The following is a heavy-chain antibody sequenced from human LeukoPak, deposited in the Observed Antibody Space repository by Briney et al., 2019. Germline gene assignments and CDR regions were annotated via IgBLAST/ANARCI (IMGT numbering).Heavy chain of an antibody. CDR2: IYYSGTT. D-gene: IGHD3-3*01. CDR1: GGSVNSGSYY. CDR3: ARLWSGDYYFAY. J-gene: IGHJ4*02. Sequence: SETLSLTCTVSGGSVNSGSYYWGWIRQPPGKGLEWIGTIYYSGTTYYNSSLKSRVTISADTSKKHFSLRLSSVTAADTAVYYCARLWSGDYYFAYWGQGTLVTVSS. V-gene: IGHV4-39*01.